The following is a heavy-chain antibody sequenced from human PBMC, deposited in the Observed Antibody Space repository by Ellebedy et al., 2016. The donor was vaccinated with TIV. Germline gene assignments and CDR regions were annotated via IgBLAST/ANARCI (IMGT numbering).Heavy chain of an antibody. CDR3: ARDGYYGVGSYYPPLYFDY. J-gene: IGHJ4*02. D-gene: IGHD3-10*01. V-gene: IGHV1-18*01. CDR2: ISDYNGDT. CDR1: GYTFNKYG. Sequence: AASVKVSCKASGYTFNKYGIGWVRQAPGQGLEWMGWISDYNGDTKYAQSFQGRVTMTTDTSTSTAYMELRSLRSDDTAVYYCARDGYYGVGSYYPPLYFDYWGQGTLVTVSS.